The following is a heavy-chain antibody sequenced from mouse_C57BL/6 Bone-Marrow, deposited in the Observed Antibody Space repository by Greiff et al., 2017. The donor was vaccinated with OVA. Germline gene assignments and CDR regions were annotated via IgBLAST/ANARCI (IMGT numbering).Heavy chain of an antibody. V-gene: IGHV1-4*01. J-gene: IGHJ3*01. CDR1: GYTFTSYT. Sequence: QVQLQQSGAELARPGASVKMSCKASGYTFTSYTMHWVKQRHGQGLEWIGYINPSSGYTKYNQKFKDKATLTADKSSSTAYMPLSSLTSEDAAVYYCAREDDNWFAYWGQGTLVTVSA. D-gene: IGHD2-3*01. CDR3: AREDDNWFAY. CDR2: INPSSGYT.